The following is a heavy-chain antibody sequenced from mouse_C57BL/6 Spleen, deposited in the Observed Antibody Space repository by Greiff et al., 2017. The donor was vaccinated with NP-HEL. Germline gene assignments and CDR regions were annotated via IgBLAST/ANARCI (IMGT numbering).Heavy chain of an antibody. D-gene: IGHD2-1*01. J-gene: IGHJ1*03. CDR2: IWSGGST. V-gene: IGHV2-2*01. CDR1: GFSLTSYG. CDR3: ARRSYGKDWYFDV. Sequence: VQRVESGPGLVQPSQSLSITCTVSGFSLTSYGLHWVRQSPGKGLEWLGVIWSGGSTDYNAAFISRLSISKDNSKSQVFFKMNSLQADDTAIYYCARRSYGKDWYFDVWGTGTTVTVSS.